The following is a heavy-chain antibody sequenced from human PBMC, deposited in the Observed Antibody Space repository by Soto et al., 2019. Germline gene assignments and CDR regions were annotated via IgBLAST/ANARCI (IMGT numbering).Heavy chain of an antibody. V-gene: IGHV4-39*01. Sequence: PSETLSLICTVSGGSIGSITYYWVWIRQSPGKGLEWIGSIYYSGRTYYNSSLKSRVTISVDTSKNQFSLKLNSVNAADAAVYFCANLIEDVGNFFAYWGQGTQVPVSS. J-gene: IGHJ4*02. D-gene: IGHD3-16*01. CDR3: ANLIEDVGNFFAY. CDR2: IYYSGRT. CDR1: GGSIGSITYY.